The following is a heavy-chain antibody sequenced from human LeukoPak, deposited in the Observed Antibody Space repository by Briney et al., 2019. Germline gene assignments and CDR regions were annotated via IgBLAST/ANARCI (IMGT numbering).Heavy chain of an antibody. V-gene: IGHV3-15*01. CDR2: IKSKTDGGTT. CDR3: TTRAPPMGDAFDI. CDR1: GFTFSNAW. Sequence: GGSLRLSCAASGFTFSNAWMSWVRQAPGKGLEWVGRIKSKTDGGTTDYAAPVKGRFTISRDDSKNTLYLQMNSLKTEDTAVYYCTTRAPPMGDAFDIWGQGTMVTVSS. J-gene: IGHJ3*02.